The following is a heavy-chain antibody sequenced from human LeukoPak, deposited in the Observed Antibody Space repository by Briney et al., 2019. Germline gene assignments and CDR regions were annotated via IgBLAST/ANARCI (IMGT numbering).Heavy chain of an antibody. V-gene: IGHV4-39*01. Sequence: SEALSLTCTVSGGSISSSSYYWGWIRQPPGKGLEWIGSIYYSGSTYYNPSLKSRVTISVDTSKNQFSLKLSSVTAADTAVYYCARQGLFRLMVYAIADYWGQGTLVTVSS. D-gene: IGHD2-8*01. CDR3: ARQGLFRLMVYAIADY. J-gene: IGHJ4*02. CDR2: IYYSGST. CDR1: GGSISSSSYY.